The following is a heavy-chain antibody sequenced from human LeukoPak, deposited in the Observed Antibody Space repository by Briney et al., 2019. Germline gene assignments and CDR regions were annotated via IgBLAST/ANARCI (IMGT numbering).Heavy chain of an antibody. V-gene: IGHV3-23*01. CDR1: GFTFSSYA. CDR3: AKGGYCDSSGYYR. Sequence: GGSLRLSCAASGFTFSSYAMSWVRQAPGKGLEWVSAISGSGGSTYYADSVKGRFTISRDNSKNTPYLQMNSLRAEDTAVYYCAKGGYCDSSGYYRWGQGTLVTVSS. J-gene: IGHJ4*02. D-gene: IGHD3-22*01. CDR2: ISGSGGST.